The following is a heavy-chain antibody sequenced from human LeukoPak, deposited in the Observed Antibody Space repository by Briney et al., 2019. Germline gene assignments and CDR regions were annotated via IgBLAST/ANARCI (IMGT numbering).Heavy chain of an antibody. Sequence: GGSLRLSCAASGFTFSSYGMHWVRQAPGKGLEWVAVIWYDGSEKYYADSVKGRFTISRDNSKSTLYLQMNSLRAEDTALYYCAKDLTTGTLSFDYWGQGTLVTVSS. V-gene: IGHV3-33*06. D-gene: IGHD1-1*01. CDR2: IWYDGSEK. J-gene: IGHJ4*02. CDR3: AKDLTTGTLSFDY. CDR1: GFTFSSYG.